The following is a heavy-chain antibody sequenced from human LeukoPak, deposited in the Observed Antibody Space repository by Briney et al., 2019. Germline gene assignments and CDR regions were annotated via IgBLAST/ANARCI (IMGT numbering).Heavy chain of an antibody. CDR1: GGSISSYY. J-gene: IGHJ6*02. CDR2: IYYSGST. V-gene: IGHV4-59*12. Sequence: EPSETLSLTCTVSGGSISSYYWSWIRQPPGKGLEWIGYIYYSGSTNYNPSLKSRVTISVDTSKNQFSLKLSSVTAADTAVYYCARGRRLYGMDVWGQGTTVTVSS. CDR3: ARGRRLYGMDV.